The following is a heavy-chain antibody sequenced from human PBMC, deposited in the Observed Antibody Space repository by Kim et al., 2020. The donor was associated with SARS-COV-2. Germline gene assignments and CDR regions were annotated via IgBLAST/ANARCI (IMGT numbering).Heavy chain of an antibody. CDR2: ISSSSSTI. V-gene: IGHV3-48*04. Sequence: GGSLRLSCAASGFTFSSYSMNWVRQAPGKGLESISYISSSSSTIYYADSVRGRFTISRDNAKNSPYLQMNSLRAEDTAVYYCARSSTVTGSGNGWFDPWG. CDR1: GFTFSSYS. CDR3: ARSSTVTGSGNGWFDP. J-gene: IGHJ5*02. D-gene: IGHD6-19*01.